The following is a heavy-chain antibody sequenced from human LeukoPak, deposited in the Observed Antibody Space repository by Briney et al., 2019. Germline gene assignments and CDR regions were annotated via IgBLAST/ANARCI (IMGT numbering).Heavy chain of an antibody. V-gene: IGHV4-61*02. CDR3: ARETTARGYFDY. D-gene: IGHD4-17*01. CDR1: GGSISSNSHY. CDR2: IYVSGST. J-gene: IGHJ4*02. Sequence: SQTLSLTCTVSGGSISSNSHYWSWIRQPAGKGLEYIGRIYVSGSTNYNPSLKSRVTISVDTSKNHFSLRLSSVTAADTAVYYCARETTARGYFDYWGQGTLVTVSS.